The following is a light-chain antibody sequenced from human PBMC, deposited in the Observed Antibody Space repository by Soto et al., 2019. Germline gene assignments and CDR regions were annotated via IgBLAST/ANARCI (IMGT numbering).Light chain of an antibody. J-gene: IGLJ3*02. V-gene: IGLV1-47*01. Sequence: QSVLTQPPSASGTPGQRVTISCSGSISKIGSNYVYWYQQLPGTAPKLLIYRNNQRPSGVPDRFSGSKSGTSASLAISGLRSEDEADYYCAAWDDSSWVFGGGTKLTVL. CDR3: AAWDDSSWV. CDR1: ISKIGSNY. CDR2: RNN.